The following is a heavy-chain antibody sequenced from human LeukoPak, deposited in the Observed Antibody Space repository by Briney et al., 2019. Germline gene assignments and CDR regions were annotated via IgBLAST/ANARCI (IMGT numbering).Heavy chain of an antibody. D-gene: IGHD3-10*02. CDR3: ARFVFGDIGSVAETNWFDP. CDR2: IYSSGST. V-gene: IGHV4-59*01. Sequence: SETLSLTCTVSGGSISSYYWSWIRQPPGQGLEWIGYIYSSGSTNYNPSLQSRVTISVDTSKNQFSLKLSSVPAADTAVYYCARFVFGDIGSVAETNWFDPWGQGTLVTVSS. CDR1: GGSISSYY. J-gene: IGHJ5*02.